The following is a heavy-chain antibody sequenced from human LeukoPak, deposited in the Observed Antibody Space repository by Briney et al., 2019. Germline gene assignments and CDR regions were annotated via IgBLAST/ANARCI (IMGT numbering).Heavy chain of an antibody. CDR3: AKWVVPATASYYGMDV. V-gene: IGHV3-23*01. D-gene: IGHD2-15*01. Sequence: GGSLRLSCAASAFTFSSYAMSWVRQAPGKGLEWVSAISDSGGSTYYADSVKGRFTISRDNSKNTLYLQMNSLRAEDTAVYYCAKWVVPATASYYGMDVWGQGTTVTVSS. CDR1: AFTFSSYA. J-gene: IGHJ6*02. CDR2: ISDSGGST.